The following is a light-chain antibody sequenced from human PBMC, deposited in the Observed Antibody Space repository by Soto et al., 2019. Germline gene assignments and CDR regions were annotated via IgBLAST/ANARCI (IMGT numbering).Light chain of an antibody. CDR1: SSNIGAGYD. J-gene: IGLJ2*01. CDR3: QSYDSSLSGPV. CDR2: GNN. Sequence: QSVLTQPPSVSGAPGQRVTISCTGSSSNIGAGYDVHWYQEFPGTAPKLLIYGNNNRPSGVPDRVSGSKSGTSASLAITGLQAEDEAEYYCQSYDSSLSGPVFGGGTKLTVL. V-gene: IGLV1-40*01.